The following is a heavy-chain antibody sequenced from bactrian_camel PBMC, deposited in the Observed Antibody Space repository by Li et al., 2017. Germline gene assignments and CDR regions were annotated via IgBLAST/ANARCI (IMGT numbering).Heavy chain of an antibody. J-gene: IGHJ4*01. D-gene: IGHD6*01. Sequence: HVQLVESGGGSVQPGGSLRLSCGASGHTYSSNCMAWSRQTSAKEREVVALIYEGDGSVYYADSAEGRFTISRDSAKNTVYLQMNDLQPEDTATYYCAEGRGSRGEHCYSLNYWGQGTQVTVS. CDR3: AEGRGSRGEHCYSLNY. CDR2: IYEGDGSV. CDR1: GHTYSSNC. V-gene: IGHV3S54*01.